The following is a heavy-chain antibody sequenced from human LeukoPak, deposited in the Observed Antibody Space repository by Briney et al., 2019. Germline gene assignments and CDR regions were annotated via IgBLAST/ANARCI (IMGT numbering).Heavy chain of an antibody. CDR3: ARQQPVPGPGIYY. J-gene: IGHJ4*02. D-gene: IGHD6-19*01. Sequence: GESLKISCGASGYNSNIYWSGWVGQMPGKGLEWMGIISPGGAGTRYNPSFEGHVTISADSSINTAYLQWSSLKASETAIYYCARQQPVPGPGIYYSGEGTVGIVSS. V-gene: IGHV5-51*01. CDR1: GYNSNIYW. CDR2: ISPGGAGT.